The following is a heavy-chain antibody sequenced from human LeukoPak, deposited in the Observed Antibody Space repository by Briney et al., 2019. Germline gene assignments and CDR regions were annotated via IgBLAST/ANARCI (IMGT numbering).Heavy chain of an antibody. CDR3: ARVGYDILTGTFDY. CDR2: IYSGGST. V-gene: IGHV3-53*01. J-gene: IGHJ4*02. D-gene: IGHD3-9*01. CDR1: GFTVSSYY. Sequence: GGSLRLSCAASGFTVSSYYMSWVRQAPGKGLEWVSVIYSGGSTYYADSVKGRFTISRDNFKNTLYLQMNSLRAEDTAVYYCARVGYDILTGTFDYWGQGTLVTVSS.